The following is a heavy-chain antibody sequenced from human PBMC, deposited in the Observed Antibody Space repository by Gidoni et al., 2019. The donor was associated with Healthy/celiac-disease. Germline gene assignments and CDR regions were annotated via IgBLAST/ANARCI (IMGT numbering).Heavy chain of an antibody. CDR3: ARGGRIWYYGSGSSPFDY. CDR1: GGSFSGYY. CDR2: INHSGST. Sequence: QVQLQQWGAGLLKPSETLSLTCAVYGGSFSGYYWSWIRQPPGKGLEWIGEINHSGSTNYNPSLKSRVTISVDTSKNQFSLKLSSVTAADTAVYYCARGGRIWYYGSGSSPFDYWGQGTLVTVSS. D-gene: IGHD3-10*01. V-gene: IGHV4-34*01. J-gene: IGHJ4*02.